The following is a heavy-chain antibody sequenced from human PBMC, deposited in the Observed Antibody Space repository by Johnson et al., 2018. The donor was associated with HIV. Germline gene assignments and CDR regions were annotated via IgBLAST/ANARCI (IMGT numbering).Heavy chain of an antibody. CDR1: GFTFSSYA. Sequence: QVQLVESGGGVVQPGRSLRLSCAASGFTFSSYAMHWVRQAPGKGLEWVSVIYSGGSTYYADSVKGRFTISRDNTKNTLYLQMNSLRAEDTAVYYCAKDVYSSGAFDIWGQGTMVTVSS. D-gene: IGHD2-8*01. V-gene: IGHV3-NL1*01. J-gene: IGHJ3*02. CDR3: AKDVYSSGAFDI. CDR2: IYSGGST.